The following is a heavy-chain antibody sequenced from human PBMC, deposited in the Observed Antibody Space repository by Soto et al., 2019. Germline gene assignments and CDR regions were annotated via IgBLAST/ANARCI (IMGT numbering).Heavy chain of an antibody. CDR3: ARENVGTMYFDY. CDR1: XFXFRRHA. CDR2: ISYDGSSQ. Sequence: XFXFRRHAMHWXRQAPGKXLEWVAVISYDGSSQHYGDSVKGRFXXXXXXXXXXXXXXXXXXRVEDTAVYYCARENVGTMYFDYWGQGALVTVXS. D-gene: IGHD1-26*01. V-gene: IGHV3-30-3*01. J-gene: IGHJ4*02.